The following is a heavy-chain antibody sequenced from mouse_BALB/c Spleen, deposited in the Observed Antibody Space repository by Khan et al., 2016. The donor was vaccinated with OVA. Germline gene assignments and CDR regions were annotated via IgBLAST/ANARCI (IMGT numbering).Heavy chain of an antibody. J-gene: IGHJ4*01. CDR2: IWSGGST. V-gene: IGHV2-2*02. D-gene: IGHD2-1*01. CDR1: GFSLTSYG. CDR3: ARTYFSYGNYGDYYTMDY. Sequence: QVQLQQSGPGLVQPSQSLSITCTVSGFSLTSYGVPWVRQSPGKGLEWLGVIWSGGSTDYNSAFISRLTISKDNSKSQVFFKMNSLQANDTAIYYCARTYFSYGNYGDYYTMDYGGQGTSGTVSS.